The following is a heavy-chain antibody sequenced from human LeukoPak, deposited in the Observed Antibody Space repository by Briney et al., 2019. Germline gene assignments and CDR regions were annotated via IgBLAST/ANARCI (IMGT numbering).Heavy chain of an antibody. CDR3: ARSADYGVYNWFDP. CDR2: IYTSGST. D-gene: IGHD4-17*01. V-gene: IGHV4-4*07. J-gene: IGHJ5*02. Sequence: SETLSLTCTVSGGSISSYYWSWIRQPAGKGLEWIGRIYTSGSTNYNPSLKSRVTMSVDTSKNQFSLKLSSVTAADTAVYYCARSADYGVYNWFDPWGQGTLVTVSS. CDR1: GGSISSYY.